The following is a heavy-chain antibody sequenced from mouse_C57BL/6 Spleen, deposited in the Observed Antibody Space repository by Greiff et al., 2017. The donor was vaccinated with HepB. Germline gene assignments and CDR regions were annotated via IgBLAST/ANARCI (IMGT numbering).Heavy chain of an antibody. J-gene: IGHJ2*01. CDR1: GFTFSDYG. CDR3: ARRNWDGYYFDY. Sequence: DVKLVESGGGLVKPGGSLKLSCAASGFTFSDYGMHWVRQAPEKGLEWVAYISSGSSTIYYADTVKGRFTISRDNAKNTRFLQMTSLRSEDTAMYYCARRNWDGYYFDYWGQGTTLTVSS. CDR2: ISSGSSTI. D-gene: IGHD4-1*01. V-gene: IGHV5-17*01.